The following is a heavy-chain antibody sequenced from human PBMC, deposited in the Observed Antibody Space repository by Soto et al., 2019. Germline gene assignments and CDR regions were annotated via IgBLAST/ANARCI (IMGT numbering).Heavy chain of an antibody. D-gene: IGHD2-2*01. CDR2: MNPNSGNT. V-gene: IGHV1-8*01. J-gene: IGHJ6*02. CDR1: GYTFTSYD. CDR3: ARGRGDLLPAAMSFYYYGMDV. Sequence: QVQLVQSGAEVKKPGASVKVSCKASGYTFTSYDINWVRQATGQGLEWMGWMNPNSGNTGYAQKFQGRVTMTRNTSISTAYMELRSLRSEDTAVYYCARGRGDLLPAAMSFYYYGMDVCVQGTKVTVSS.